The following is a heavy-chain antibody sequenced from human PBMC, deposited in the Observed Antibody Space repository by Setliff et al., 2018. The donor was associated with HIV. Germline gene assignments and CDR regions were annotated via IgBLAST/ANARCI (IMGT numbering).Heavy chain of an antibody. D-gene: IGHD1-1*01. CDR2: IIPMFGTA. J-gene: IGHJ6*03. V-gene: IGHV1-69*06. CDR3: ARNPQPTGTPDYYYYYYMDV. Sequence: SVKVSCKASGGTFNNYAINWVRQAPGQGLEWMGGIIPMFGTANYAQKFQGRVTITADKSTSTAYMELSSLRSEDTAVYYCARNPQPTGTPDYYYYYYMDVWGKGT. CDR1: GGTFNNYA.